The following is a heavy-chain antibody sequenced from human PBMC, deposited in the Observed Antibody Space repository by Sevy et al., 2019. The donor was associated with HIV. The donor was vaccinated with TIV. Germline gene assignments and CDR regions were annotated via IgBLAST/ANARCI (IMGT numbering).Heavy chain of an antibody. D-gene: IGHD6-6*01. CDR3: ARFRSSVDY. CDR1: GFTFSSYA. J-gene: IGHJ4*02. Sequence: GGSLRLSCAASGFTFSSYAMHWVRQAPGRGLEWVAVISYDGSNKYYSDYVKGRFTISRDNSKNTLYLQMNSLRAEDTAVYYCARFRSSVDYWGQGTLVTVSS. CDR2: ISYDGSNK. V-gene: IGHV3-30-3*01.